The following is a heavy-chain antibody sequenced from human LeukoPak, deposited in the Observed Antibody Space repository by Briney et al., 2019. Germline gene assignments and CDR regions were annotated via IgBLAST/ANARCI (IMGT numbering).Heavy chain of an antibody. CDR1: GYTFTSYG. CDR2: ISAYNGNT. J-gene: IGHJ6*03. D-gene: IGHD5-18*01. V-gene: IGHV1-18*01. Sequence: ASVKVSCKASGYTFTSYGISWVRQAPGQGLEWMGWISAYNGNTNYAQKLQGRVTMTTDTSTSTAYMELRSLRSDDTAVYYCARVPHGYGRVNYYYYYMDVWGKGTTVTVSS. CDR3: ARVPHGYGRVNYYYYYMDV.